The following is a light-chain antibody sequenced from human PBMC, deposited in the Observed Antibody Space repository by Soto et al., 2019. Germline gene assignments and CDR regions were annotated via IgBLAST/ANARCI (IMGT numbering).Light chain of an antibody. CDR1: QSVGDS. J-gene: IGKJ4*01. Sequence: EIVLTQSPGALSLFPGERATLSCRASQSVGDSLAWYQQKPDQAPRLLIYDASNRATGVPARFSGSGSGTDFVLTISTLEPEDFAVYYCQQRSNWPLTFGGGTKVEIK. V-gene: IGKV3-11*01. CDR3: QQRSNWPLT. CDR2: DAS.